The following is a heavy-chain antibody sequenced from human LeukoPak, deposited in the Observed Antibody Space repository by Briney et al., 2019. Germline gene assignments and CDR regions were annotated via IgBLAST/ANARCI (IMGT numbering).Heavy chain of an antibody. CDR3: ARVGRVTTPRYCDY. Sequence: GGSLRLSCVVSGFTFSSYCMNWVRQAPGKGLEWVSYISGNSNTIYYADSVKGRFTISRDNAKNSVYLQMNSLRDEDTAVYYCARVGRVTTPRYCDYWGQGTLVTVSS. V-gene: IGHV3-48*02. J-gene: IGHJ4*02. CDR1: GFTFSSYC. CDR2: ISGNSNTI. D-gene: IGHD4-17*01.